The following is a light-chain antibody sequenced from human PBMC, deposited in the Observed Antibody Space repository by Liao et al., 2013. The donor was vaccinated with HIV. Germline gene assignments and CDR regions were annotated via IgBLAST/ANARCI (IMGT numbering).Light chain of an antibody. CDR2: EDD. CDR1: NIGSKS. V-gene: IGLV3-21*01. CDR3: QTWDNNINYV. J-gene: IGLJ1*01. Sequence: SYELTQPPSVSVAPGKTARITCGGNNIGSKSVHWYQQRPGQSPVLVISEDDKRPSGIPERFSGSNSGNTATLTISGTQAMDEADYYCQTWDNNINYVFGTGTKVTVL.